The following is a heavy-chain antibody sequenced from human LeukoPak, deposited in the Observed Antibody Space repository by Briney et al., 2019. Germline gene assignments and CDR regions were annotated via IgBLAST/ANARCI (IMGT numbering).Heavy chain of an antibody. J-gene: IGHJ4*02. Sequence: PGGSLRLSCAASGFTFSSYSMNWVRQAPGKGLEWVSSISSSSSYIYYADSVEGRFTISRDNAKNSLYLQMNSLRAEDTAVYYCATRVVVTAMGSFDYWGQGTLVTVSS. CDR2: ISSSSSYI. CDR1: GFTFSSYS. CDR3: ATRVVVTAMGSFDY. D-gene: IGHD2-21*02. V-gene: IGHV3-21*01.